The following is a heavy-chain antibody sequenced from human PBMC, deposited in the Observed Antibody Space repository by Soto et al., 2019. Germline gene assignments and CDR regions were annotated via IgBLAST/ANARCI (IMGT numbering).Heavy chain of an antibody. D-gene: IGHD2-2*01. V-gene: IGHV1-3*01. J-gene: IGHJ5*02. Sequence: QVQLVQSGAEVKKPGASVKVSCKASGYTFTSYAMHWVRQAPGQRLEWMGWINAGNGNTQYSQKFQGRVTITRDTSASTAYMELSSLRSEDTAVYYCARGGPPRLGYCSSTSCYVVPNNWFDPWGQGTLVTVSS. CDR2: INAGNGNT. CDR3: ARGGPPRLGYCSSTSCYVVPNNWFDP. CDR1: GYTFTSYA.